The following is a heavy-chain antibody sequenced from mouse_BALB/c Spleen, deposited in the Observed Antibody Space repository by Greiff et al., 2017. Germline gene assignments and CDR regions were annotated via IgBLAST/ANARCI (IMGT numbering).Heavy chain of an antibody. Sequence: EVQRVESGGGLVKPGGSLKLSCAASGFTFSSYAMSWVRQTPEKRLEWVASISSGGSTYYPDSVKGRFTISRDNARNILYLQMSSLRSEDTAMYYCARGGYGYDDYWGQGTTLTVSS. CDR1: GFTFSSYA. J-gene: IGHJ2*01. D-gene: IGHD2-2*01. CDR3: ARGGYGYDDY. V-gene: IGHV5-6-5*01. CDR2: ISSGGST.